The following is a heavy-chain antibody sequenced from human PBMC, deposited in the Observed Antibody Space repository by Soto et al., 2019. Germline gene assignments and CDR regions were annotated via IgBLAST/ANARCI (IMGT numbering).Heavy chain of an antibody. V-gene: IGHV1-18*01. D-gene: IGHD3-16*01. J-gene: IGHJ4*02. CDR2: ISANNGNT. CDR3: ARTADGYSYAYGDY. Sequence: QVQLVQSGAEGKKPGASVKVSCKASGYTFTSYGISWVRQAPGQGLEWMGWISANNGNTNYARKLQGRVTITTDTSTSTAYMELRSLRSDDTAMYYCARTADGYSYAYGDYWGQGTLVTVSS. CDR1: GYTFTSYG.